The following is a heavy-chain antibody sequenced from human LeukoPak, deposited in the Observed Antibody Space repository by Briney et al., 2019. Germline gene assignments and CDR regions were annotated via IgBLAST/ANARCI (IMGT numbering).Heavy chain of an antibody. CDR2: IYYSGST. D-gene: IGHD4-17*01. Sequence: SETLSLTCTVSGGSISSYYWSWIRQPPGKGLEWIGYIYYSGSTNYNPSLRGRVTISVDTSKNQFSLKLSSVTAADTAMYYCARSKDLTTVTTDYWGQGTLVTVSS. J-gene: IGHJ4*02. CDR3: ARSKDLTTVTTDY. V-gene: IGHV4-59*08. CDR1: GGSISSYY.